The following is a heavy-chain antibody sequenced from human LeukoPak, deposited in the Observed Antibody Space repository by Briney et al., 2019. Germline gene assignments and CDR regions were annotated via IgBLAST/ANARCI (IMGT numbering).Heavy chain of an antibody. CDR1: GGSVSSGSYY. V-gene: IGHV4-61*02. CDR2: IYTSGST. Sequence: SETLSLTCTVSGGSVSSGSYYWSWIRQPAGRGLEWIRRIYTSGSTNYNPSLKSRVTISVDTSKNQFSLKLSYVTAADTAVYCCARGGYQLLSRGANWFDPWGQGTLVTVSS. CDR3: ARGGYQLLSRGANWFDP. D-gene: IGHD2-2*01. J-gene: IGHJ5*02.